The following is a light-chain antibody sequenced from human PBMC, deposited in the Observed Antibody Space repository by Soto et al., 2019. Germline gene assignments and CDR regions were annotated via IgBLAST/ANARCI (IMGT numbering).Light chain of an antibody. J-gene: IGKJ4*01. Sequence: EIGFTQSPGTLYYTPGERATLSCRASQSVSSSYLAWYQQKPGQAPRLLIYGASSRATGIPDRFSGSGSGTDFTLTISRLEPEDFAFYYCQQYGSSPLTLGGGTKVDIK. CDR1: QSVSSSY. CDR3: QQYGSSPLT. V-gene: IGKV3-20*01. CDR2: GAS.